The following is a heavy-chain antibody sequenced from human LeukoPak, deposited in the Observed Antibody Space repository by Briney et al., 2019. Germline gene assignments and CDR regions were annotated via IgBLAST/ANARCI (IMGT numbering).Heavy chain of an antibody. CDR3: ARVSRPGDWNYDY. D-gene: IGHD1-1*01. CDR1: GFTFSSYS. Sequence: GGSLRLSCAASGFTFSSYSMNWVRQAPGKGLEWVSSISSSSSYIYYADSVKGRFTISRDNAKNSLYLQMNSLRAEDTAVYYCARVSRPGDWNYDYWGQGTLVTVSS. CDR2: ISSSSSYI. J-gene: IGHJ4*02. V-gene: IGHV3-21*01.